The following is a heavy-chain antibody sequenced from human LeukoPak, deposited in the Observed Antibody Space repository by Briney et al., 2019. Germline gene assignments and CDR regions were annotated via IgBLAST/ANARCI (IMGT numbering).Heavy chain of an antibody. Sequence: GGSLRLSCVASGFTLSSAGMSWVRQAPGKGLEWVAYIRTSSGGIYYADSVKGRFTISTDTAKNSLYLEMNNLRDGDTAVYYCARDDSWAFDYWGQGTLVTVSS. D-gene: IGHD2-21*02. CDR3: ARDDSWAFDY. CDR2: IRTSSGGI. J-gene: IGHJ4*02. V-gene: IGHV3-48*02. CDR1: GFTLSSAG.